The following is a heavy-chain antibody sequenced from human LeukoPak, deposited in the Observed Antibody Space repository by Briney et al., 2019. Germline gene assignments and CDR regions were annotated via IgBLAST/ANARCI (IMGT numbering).Heavy chain of an antibody. V-gene: IGHV3-30-3*01. CDR3: TRDSTTFRFGY. Sequence: GGSLRLSCAASGFTFSRYAMHWVRQAPGKGLEWVAVISYDGSNKYYADSVKGRFTISRDNSKNTLYLQMNSLRAEDTAVYYCTRDSTTFRFGYWGQGTLVTVSS. CDR1: GFTFSRYA. D-gene: IGHD4-11*01. J-gene: IGHJ4*02. CDR2: ISYDGSNK.